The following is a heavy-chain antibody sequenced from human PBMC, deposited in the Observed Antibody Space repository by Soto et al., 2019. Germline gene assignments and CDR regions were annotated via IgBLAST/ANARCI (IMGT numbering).Heavy chain of an antibody. V-gene: IGHV3-23*01. CDR3: ATVTKRAAAGRYEYYKYGMDV. J-gene: IGHJ6*02. Sequence: EVQLLESGGALEHPGGSLRLSCAASGFAFSTYAMTWVRQAPGKGLEWVSVISGSGGSSYYAASVKGRFTISRDNSKNTVYLQMNGLRAEDTALYFCATVTKRAAAGRYEYYKYGMDVWGQGTTVTVSS. CDR1: GFAFSTYA. CDR2: ISGSGGSS. D-gene: IGHD6-13*01.